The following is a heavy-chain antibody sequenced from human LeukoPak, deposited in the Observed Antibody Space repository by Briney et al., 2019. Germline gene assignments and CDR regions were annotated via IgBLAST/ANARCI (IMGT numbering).Heavy chain of an antibody. CDR1: GGSISSNTYY. V-gene: IGHV4-39*07. J-gene: IGHJ4*02. D-gene: IGHD3-9*01. CDR3: AREGELRYFDWLFPVSFDY. Sequence: SETLSLTCTVSGGSISSNTYYWGWIRQPPGKGLEWIGSIYYSGSTYYNPSLKSRVTISVDTSKNQFSLKLSSVTTADTAVYYCAREGELRYFDWLFPVSFDYWGQGTLVTVSS. CDR2: IYYSGST.